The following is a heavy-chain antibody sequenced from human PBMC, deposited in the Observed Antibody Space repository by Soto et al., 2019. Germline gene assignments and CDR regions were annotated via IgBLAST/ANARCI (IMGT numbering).Heavy chain of an antibody. D-gene: IGHD6-19*01. V-gene: IGHV3-30*18. CDR3: AKGGRQWLVTSDFNY. CDR1: GFTFSDYA. Sequence: VGSLRLSCAASGFTFSDYAMHWVRQAPGKGLEWVAVVSHDGGNTHYADSVKGRFTISRDSSKNTVSLEMTSLRAEDTAVYYCAKGGRQWLVTSDFNYWGQGALVTVSS. J-gene: IGHJ4*02. CDR2: VSHDGGNT.